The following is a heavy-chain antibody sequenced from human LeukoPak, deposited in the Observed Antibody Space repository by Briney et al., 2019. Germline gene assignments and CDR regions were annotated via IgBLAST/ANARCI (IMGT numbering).Heavy chain of an antibody. CDR1: GFTFSSYG. Sequence: QPGGSLRLSCAASGFTFSSYGMNWVRHAPGRGLEWVSHISGGGESTVYPDAVKGRFTISRDNAKNSLYLQMNSLRVEDTGVYYCARRSGRRYEYWGQGVLVTVSP. CDR2: ISGGGEST. D-gene: IGHD5-24*01. V-gene: IGHV3-48*03. J-gene: IGHJ4*02. CDR3: ARRSGRRYEY.